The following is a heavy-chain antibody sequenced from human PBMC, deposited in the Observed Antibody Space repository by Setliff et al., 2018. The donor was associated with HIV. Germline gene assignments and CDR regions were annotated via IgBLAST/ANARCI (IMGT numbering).Heavy chain of an antibody. Sequence: SETLSLTCSVSGGSISDSHWSWIRQPAGKGLEWLGRFYTNGNTYYNPSLRSRVTVSVGTSKNRFTLKMTYMTAADTAIYYCANDRYTGSYYPDFWGRGIPVTVSS. CDR2: FYTNGNT. D-gene: IGHD1-26*01. J-gene: IGHJ5*01. V-gene: IGHV4-4*07. CDR1: GGSISDSH. CDR3: ANDRYTGSYYPDF.